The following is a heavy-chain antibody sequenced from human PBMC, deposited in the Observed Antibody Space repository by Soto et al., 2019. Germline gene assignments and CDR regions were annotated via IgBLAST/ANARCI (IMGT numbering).Heavy chain of an antibody. CDR1: GFTFSSYW. CDR3: QRAFDI. Sequence: EVQLVESGGGLVQPGGSLRLSCAASGFTFSSYWMDWVRQAPGKGLVWVSRINSVGSSTRYADSVKGRFTISRDNAKNTLYLQMNGLRAEDTAVYYCQRAFDIWGQGTMVTVSS. J-gene: IGHJ3*02. CDR2: INSVGSST. V-gene: IGHV3-74*01.